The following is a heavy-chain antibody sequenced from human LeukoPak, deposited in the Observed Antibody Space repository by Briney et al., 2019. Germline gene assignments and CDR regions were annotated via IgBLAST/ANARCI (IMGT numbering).Heavy chain of an antibody. Sequence: GGSLRLSCAASGFTFSSYWMHWVRQAPGKGLVWVSRINSDGSSTSYADSVKGRFTISRDNAKNTLYLQMNSLRAEDTAVYYCARGITYYYDSSGPAGDYWGQGTLVTVSS. CDR3: ARGITYYYDSSGPAGDY. V-gene: IGHV3-74*01. CDR2: INSDGSST. CDR1: GFTFSSYW. J-gene: IGHJ4*02. D-gene: IGHD3-22*01.